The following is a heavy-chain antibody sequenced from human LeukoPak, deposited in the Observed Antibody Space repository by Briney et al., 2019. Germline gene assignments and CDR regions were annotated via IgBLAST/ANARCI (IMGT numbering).Heavy chain of an antibody. CDR2: ISSSSSYI. CDR1: GFTFSSYS. CDR3: ARASGSYDGNYFDY. V-gene: IGHV3-21*01. Sequence: GGSLRLSCAASGFTFSSYSMNWVRQAPGKGLEWVSSISSSSSYIYYADSVKGRFTISGDNAKNSLYLQMNSLRAEDTAVYYCARASGSYDGNYFDYWGQGTLVTVSS. D-gene: IGHD1-26*01. J-gene: IGHJ4*02.